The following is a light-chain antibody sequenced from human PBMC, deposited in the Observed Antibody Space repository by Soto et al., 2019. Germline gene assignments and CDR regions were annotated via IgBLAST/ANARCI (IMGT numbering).Light chain of an antibody. CDR3: HLYGSSPPRT. CDR1: QSVSSSY. V-gene: IGKV3-20*01. Sequence: EIVLTQSPGTLSLSPGERATISCRASQSVSSSYLAWYQQTPGQAPRLLIYGASSRATVIPDRFSGSGSGTDFTLTISRLEPEDFAVYYCHLYGSSPPRTFGQGTELEI. J-gene: IGKJ2*01. CDR2: GAS.